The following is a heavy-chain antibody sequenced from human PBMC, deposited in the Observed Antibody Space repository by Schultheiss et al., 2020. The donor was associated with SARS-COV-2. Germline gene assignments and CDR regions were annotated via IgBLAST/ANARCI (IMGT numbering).Heavy chain of an antibody. Sequence: GSLRLSCAVSGGSISTSSYYWAWVRQPPGKGLEWIGSIYYTGITYYSPSLKSRVTISVDTSKNHFSLKLSSVTAADTAVYYCAKEERSSADYWGQGTLVTVSS. V-gene: IGHV4-39*01. J-gene: IGHJ4*02. CDR1: GGSISTSSYY. D-gene: IGHD6-6*01. CDR3: AKEERSSADY. CDR2: IYYTGIT.